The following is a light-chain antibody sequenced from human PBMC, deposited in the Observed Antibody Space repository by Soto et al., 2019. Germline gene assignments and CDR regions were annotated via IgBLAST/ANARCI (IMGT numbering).Light chain of an antibody. Sequence: DIHLTQSPSTLSASVGDRVPITCRASQSISSLLAWYPQKPGKAPKLLIYDTSRLESAVPSRFSASGSGTEFTLTISGLQPDDFATYYCHQYNSYTWTSGQGTKVDIK. CDR3: HQYNSYTWT. J-gene: IGKJ1*01. V-gene: IGKV1-5*01. CDR1: QSISSL. CDR2: DTS.